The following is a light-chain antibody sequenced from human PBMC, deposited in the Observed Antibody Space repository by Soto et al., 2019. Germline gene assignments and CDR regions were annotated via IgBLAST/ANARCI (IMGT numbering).Light chain of an antibody. CDR1: QGISNH. CDR2: DAS. J-gene: IGKJ5*01. V-gene: IGKV1-17*03. CDR3: LQHTNFPLT. Sequence: DIQMTQSPSAMSASVGDRVTITCRASQGISNHLVWFQQRPGKVPKRLIYDASSLQTGVPSRFSGSGSGTDFTPTISSLQPEDFATYYCLQHTNFPLTFGQGTRLEI.